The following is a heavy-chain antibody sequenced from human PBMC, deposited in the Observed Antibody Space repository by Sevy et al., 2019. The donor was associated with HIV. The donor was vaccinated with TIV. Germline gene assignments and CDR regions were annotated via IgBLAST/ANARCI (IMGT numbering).Heavy chain of an antibody. CDR3: ARARRVTTVYYYYGMDV. J-gene: IGHJ6*02. D-gene: IGHD5-18*01. Sequence: ASVKVSSKASGYSFTDYYMHWVRQAPGQGLEWMAWINPKNDVTNYAQKFQGRVTMTRDTSTSTAYMELTRLRSDDTAVYYCARARRVTTVYYYYGMDVWGQGTTVTVSS. V-gene: IGHV1-2*02. CDR1: GYSFTDYY. CDR2: INPKNDVT.